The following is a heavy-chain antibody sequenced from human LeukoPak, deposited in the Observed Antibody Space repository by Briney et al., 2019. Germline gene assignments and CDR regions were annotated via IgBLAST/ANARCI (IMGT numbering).Heavy chain of an antibody. CDR2: INHSGST. Sequence: PSETLSLTCAVYGGSFSGYYWSWIRQPPGKGLEWIGEINHSGSTNYNPSLKSRFTISVDTSKNQFSLKLSSVTAADTAVYYCARLYSSSWYWFDPWGQGTLVTVSS. D-gene: IGHD6-13*01. CDR3: ARLYSSSWYWFDP. V-gene: IGHV4-34*01. J-gene: IGHJ5*02. CDR1: GGSFSGYY.